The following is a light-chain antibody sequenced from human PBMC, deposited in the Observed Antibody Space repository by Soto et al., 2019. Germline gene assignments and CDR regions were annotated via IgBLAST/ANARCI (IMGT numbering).Light chain of an antibody. V-gene: IGLV1-44*01. CDR2: SDD. J-gene: IGLJ2*01. CDR3: AAWDDSLSVVV. Sequence: QSVLTQPPSASGTPGQRVTISCSGSSSNVGSNTVSWYQQLPGTAPKVLIYSDDQRPSGVPDRFSGSKSGTSASLAISGLRSEDEADYYCAAWDDSLSVVVFGGGTKLTVL. CDR1: SSNVGSNT.